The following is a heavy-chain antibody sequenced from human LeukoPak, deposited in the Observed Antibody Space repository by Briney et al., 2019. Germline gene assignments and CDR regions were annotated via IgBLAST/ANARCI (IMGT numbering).Heavy chain of an antibody. D-gene: IGHD1-7*01. CDR2: IYYSGST. Sequence: SQTLSLTCTVSGGSISSGGYYWSWIRQHPGKGLEWIGYIYYSGSTYYNPSLKSRVTISVDTSKNQFSLKLSSVTAADTVVYYCARDGRRYNWNYADAFDIWGQGTMVTVSS. CDR1: GGSISSGGYY. J-gene: IGHJ3*02. CDR3: ARDGRRYNWNYADAFDI. V-gene: IGHV4-31*03.